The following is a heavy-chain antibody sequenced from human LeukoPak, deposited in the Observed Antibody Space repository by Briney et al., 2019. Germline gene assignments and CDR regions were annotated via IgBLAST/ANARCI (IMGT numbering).Heavy chain of an antibody. CDR1: GFTVTSTY. CDR3: AKASLRYFDWFSDY. V-gene: IGHV3-30*18. J-gene: IGHJ4*02. CDR2: ISYDGSNK. Sequence: TGGSLTLSCAASGFTVTSTYITWVRQAPGKGLEWVAVISYDGSNKYYADSVKGRFTISRDNSRNTLHLQMNSLRAEDTALYSCAKASLRYFDWFSDYWGQGTLVTVSS. D-gene: IGHD3-9*01.